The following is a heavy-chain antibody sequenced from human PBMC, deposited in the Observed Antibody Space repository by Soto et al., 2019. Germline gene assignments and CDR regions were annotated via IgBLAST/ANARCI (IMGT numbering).Heavy chain of an antibody. Sequence: ASVKVSCKASGGTFSSYAISWVRQAPGQGLEWMGGIIPIFGTANYAQKFQGRVTITADESTSTAYMELSSLRSEDTAVYYYARERQHNTIIDYWGQGTLVTVSS. CDR1: GGTFSSYA. D-gene: IGHD6-13*01. CDR2: IIPIFGTA. V-gene: IGHV1-69*13. CDR3: ARERQHNTIIDY. J-gene: IGHJ4*02.